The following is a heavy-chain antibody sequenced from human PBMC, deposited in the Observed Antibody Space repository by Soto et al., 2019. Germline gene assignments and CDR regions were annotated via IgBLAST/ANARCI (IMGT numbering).Heavy chain of an antibody. D-gene: IGHD5-12*01. Sequence: PSETLSLTCTVSGGSISSSSYYWGWIRQPPGKGLEWIGSIYYSGSTYYNPSLKSRVTISVDTSKNQFSLKLSPVTAADTAVYYCARHLGVATSWFDPWGQGTLVTVS. CDR2: IYYSGST. CDR1: GGSISSSSYY. CDR3: ARHLGVATSWFDP. J-gene: IGHJ5*02. V-gene: IGHV4-39*01.